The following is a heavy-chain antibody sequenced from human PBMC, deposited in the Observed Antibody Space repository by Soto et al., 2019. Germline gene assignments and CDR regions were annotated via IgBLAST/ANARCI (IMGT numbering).Heavy chain of an antibody. D-gene: IGHD1-26*01. CDR2: TRNKANSYSA. CDR3: AKDTRGSYDY. CDR1: GFSFSDYY. Sequence: EVQLVESGGGLVQPGGSLRLSCAASGFSFSDYYMDWVRQVPGKGLEWVGRTRNKANSYSAEYAPPVKGRFTISRHDLEDSMYLQMNNLETEDKAVYFCAKDTRGSYDYWGQGALVTVSS. J-gene: IGHJ4*02. V-gene: IGHV3-72*01.